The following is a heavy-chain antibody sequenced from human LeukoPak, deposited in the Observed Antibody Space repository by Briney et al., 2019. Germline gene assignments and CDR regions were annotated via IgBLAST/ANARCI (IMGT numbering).Heavy chain of an antibody. V-gene: IGHV3-23*01. J-gene: IGHJ4*02. CDR3: AKGRWLVRGLIDY. D-gene: IGHD6-19*01. Sequence: GGSLRLSCLTSGFTLSTNAMSWVRQAPGKGLEWISGISGSGASTYYADSVKGRFTISRDNSKNTLYLQMNSLRAEDTAVYYCAKGRWLVRGLIDYWGQGTLVTVSS. CDR2: ISGSGAST. CDR1: GFTLSTNA.